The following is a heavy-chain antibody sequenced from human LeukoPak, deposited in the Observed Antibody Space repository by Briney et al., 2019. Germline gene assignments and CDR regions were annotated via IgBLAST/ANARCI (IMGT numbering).Heavy chain of an antibody. J-gene: IGHJ3*02. CDR3: ARIFHSPLLWLGEADAFDI. D-gene: IGHD3-10*01. CDR1: GGSISSYY. CDR2: IYTSGST. Sequence: SETLSLTCTVSGGSISSYYWSWIRQPAGKGLEWIGRIYTSGSTNYNPSLKSRVTISVDTSKNQFSLKLSSVTAADTAVYYCARIFHSPLLWLGEADAFDIWGQGTMVTVSS. V-gene: IGHV4-4*07.